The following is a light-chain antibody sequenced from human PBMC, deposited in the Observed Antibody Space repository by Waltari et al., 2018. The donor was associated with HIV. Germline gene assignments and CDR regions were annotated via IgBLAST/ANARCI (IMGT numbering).Light chain of an antibody. CDR3: QQYYSTPRT. J-gene: IGKJ1*01. CDR2: WAS. V-gene: IGKV4-1*01. CDR1: QSVLYSSNNKNY. Sequence: DLVLTQSPDSLAVSLAARATLNCKSSQSVLYSSNNKNYFAWYQQKPGQPPKLLIYWASTRESGVPDRFSGSGSATDFTLTISSLQAEDVAVYYCQQYYSTPRTFGQGTKVEIK.